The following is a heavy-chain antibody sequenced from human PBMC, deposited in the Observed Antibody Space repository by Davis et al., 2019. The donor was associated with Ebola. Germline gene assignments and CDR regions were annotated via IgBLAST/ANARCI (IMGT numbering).Heavy chain of an antibody. D-gene: IGHD1-26*01. CDR1: GGSISSYY. CDR2: INHSGST. V-gene: IGHV4-34*01. J-gene: IGHJ4*02. Sequence: MPSETLSLTCTVSGGSISSYYWSWIRQPPGKGLEWIGEINHSGSTNYNPSLKSRVTISVDTSKNQFSLKLSSVTAADTAVYYCARAVGVGSYYNYWGQGTLVTVSS. CDR3: ARAVGVGSYYNY.